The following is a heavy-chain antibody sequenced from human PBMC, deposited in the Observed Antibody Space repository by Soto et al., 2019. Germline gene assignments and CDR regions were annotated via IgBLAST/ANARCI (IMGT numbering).Heavy chain of an antibody. Sequence: ASVKVSCKASGYTFTGYYMHWVRQAPGQGLEWMGWINPNSGGTNYAQKFQGWVTMTRDTSISTAYMELSRLRSDDTAVYYCASETVGHYYGMDVWGQGTTVTVSS. CDR1: GYTFTGYY. D-gene: IGHD1-26*01. CDR2: INPNSGGT. J-gene: IGHJ6*02. V-gene: IGHV1-2*04. CDR3: ASETVGHYYGMDV.